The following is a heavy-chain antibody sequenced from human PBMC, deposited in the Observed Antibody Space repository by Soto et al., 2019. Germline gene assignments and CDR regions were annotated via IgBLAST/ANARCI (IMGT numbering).Heavy chain of an antibody. CDR3: ARPVGVVAMAYYYYYGMDV. V-gene: IGHV1-8*01. Sequence: ASVKVSCKASGYTFTSYDINWVRQATGQGLEWMGWMNPNSGNTGYAQKFQGRVTMTRNTSISTAYMELSSLRSEDTTVCYCARPVGVVAMAYYYYYGMDVWGQGTTVTVSS. D-gene: IGHD5-18*01. J-gene: IGHJ6*02. CDR1: GYTFTSYD. CDR2: MNPNSGNT.